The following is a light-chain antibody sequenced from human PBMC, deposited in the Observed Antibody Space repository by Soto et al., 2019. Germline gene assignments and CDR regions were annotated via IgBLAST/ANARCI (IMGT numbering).Light chain of an antibody. CDR2: SNN. CDR1: SSNIGSNT. J-gene: IGLJ1*01. Sequence: QSVLTQPPSASGTPGQRVTISCTGSSSNIGSNTVNWYQQLPGTAPKLLIYSNNNRPSGVPDRFSVSKSGASASLAITGLQAEDEADYYCQSYDSSLSGSGVFGTGTKV. V-gene: IGLV1-44*01. CDR3: QSYDSSLSGSGV.